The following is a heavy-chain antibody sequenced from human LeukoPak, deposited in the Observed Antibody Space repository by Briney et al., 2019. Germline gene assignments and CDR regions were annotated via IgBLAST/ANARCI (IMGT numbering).Heavy chain of an antibody. J-gene: IGHJ3*02. V-gene: IGHV3-9*01. Sequence: GGSLRLSFAASGFTFDDYPMHWVRQAPGKGLEWVSGISWNSGSIGYADSVKGRFTISRDNAKNSLYLQMNSLRAEDTALYYCARDSYDSDSSGIFGAFDIWGQGTMVTVSS. CDR1: GFTFDDYP. D-gene: IGHD3-22*01. CDR3: ARDSYDSDSSGIFGAFDI. CDR2: ISWNSGSI.